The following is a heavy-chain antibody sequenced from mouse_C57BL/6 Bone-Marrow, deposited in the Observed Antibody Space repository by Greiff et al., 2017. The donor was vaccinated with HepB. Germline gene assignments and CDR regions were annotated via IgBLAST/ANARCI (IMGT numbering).Heavy chain of an antibody. CDR3: VCFDGYYAMDY. Sequence: QVHVKQPGTELVKPGASVKLSCKASGYTFTSYWMHWVKQRPGQGLEWIGNINPSNGGTNYNEKFKSKATLTVDKSSSTAYMQLSSLTSEDSAVYYCVCFDGYYAMDYWGQGTSVTVSS. CDR2: INPSNGGT. CDR1: GYTFTSYW. D-gene: IGHD2-3*01. J-gene: IGHJ4*01. V-gene: IGHV1-53*01.